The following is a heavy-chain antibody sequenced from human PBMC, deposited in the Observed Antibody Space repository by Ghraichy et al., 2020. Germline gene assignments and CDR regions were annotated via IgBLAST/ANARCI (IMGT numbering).Heavy chain of an antibody. Sequence: GESLNISCAASGFTFSDYYMSWIRQAPGKGLEWVSYISSSGSTIYYADSVKGRFTISRDNAKNSLYLQMNSLRAEDTAVYYCAREGRITIFGVLFIPPTFFDYWGQGTLVTVSS. CDR2: ISSSGSTI. CDR3: AREGRITIFGVLFIPPTFFDY. V-gene: IGHV3-11*01. J-gene: IGHJ4*02. CDR1: GFTFSDYY. D-gene: IGHD3-3*01.